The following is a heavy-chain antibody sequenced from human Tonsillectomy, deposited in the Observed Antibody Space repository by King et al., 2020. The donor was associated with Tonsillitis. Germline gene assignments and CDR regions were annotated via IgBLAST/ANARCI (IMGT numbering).Heavy chain of an antibody. CDR2: ISYEGSNK. CDR3: ARDETVDTAMGIDY. J-gene: IGHJ4*02. V-gene: IGHV3-30-3*01. Sequence: QLVQSGGGVVQPGRSLRLSCAASGFTFSSYAMHWVRQAPGKGLEWVAVISYEGSNKYYADSVKGRFTISRDNSKNTLYLQMNSLRAEDTAVYYCARDETVDTAMGIDYWGQGTLVTVSS. D-gene: IGHD5-18*01. CDR1: GFTFSSYA.